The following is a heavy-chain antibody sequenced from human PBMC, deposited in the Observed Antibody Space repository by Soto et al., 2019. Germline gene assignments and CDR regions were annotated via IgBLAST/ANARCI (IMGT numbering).Heavy chain of an antibody. J-gene: IGHJ4*02. CDR1: GYTFNTYY. Sequence: ASVNVSFKTSGYTFNTYYISWLRQAPGQGLEWIGWISTYNGKTNYVPKFQGRITMTTDTSTSTAYMELRSLRSDDTALYFCARDTSNYFDFWGQGTPVTVSS. V-gene: IGHV1-18*01. CDR3: ARDTSNYFDF. CDR2: ISTYNGKT. D-gene: IGHD2-2*01.